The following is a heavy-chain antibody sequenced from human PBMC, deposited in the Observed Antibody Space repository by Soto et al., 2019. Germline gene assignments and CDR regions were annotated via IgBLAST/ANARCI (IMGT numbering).Heavy chain of an antibody. CDR3: ARVAY. J-gene: IGHJ4*02. Sequence: GGSLRLSCLASGFTFSDFAMTWVRHVPGRGLEWVASLDGAGGSTYYAESVRGRFSISRDNSQNTLFLQMNTLRPEDTAMYYCARVAYWGPGTQVTVSS. CDR1: GFTFSDFA. CDR2: LDGAGGST. V-gene: IGHV3-23*01.